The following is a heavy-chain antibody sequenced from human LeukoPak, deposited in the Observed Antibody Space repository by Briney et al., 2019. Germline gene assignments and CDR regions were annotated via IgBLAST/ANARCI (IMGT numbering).Heavy chain of an antibody. CDR2: IYHTGST. CDR1: GYSISRGYY. D-gene: IGHD4-23*01. V-gene: IGHV4-38-2*01. J-gene: IGHJ2*01. CDR3: ARVTGGGNVAYWYFDL. Sequence: SETLTLTCGVSGYSISRGYYWGWIRQPPGNGLEWIGNIYHTGSTYYNPSLRSRVTISVDTSKNQFFLKLTSVTAADTAVYYCARVTGGGNVAYWYFDLWGRDTLVTVSS.